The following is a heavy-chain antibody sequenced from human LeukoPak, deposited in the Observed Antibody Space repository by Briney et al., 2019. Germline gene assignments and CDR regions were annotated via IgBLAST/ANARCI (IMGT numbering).Heavy chain of an antibody. CDR3: AKDGPMVRGVIIIGWFDP. CDR1: GFTLSTYG. V-gene: IGHV3-30*02. Sequence: GGSLRLSCAASGFTLSTYGMHWVRQAPGKGREWVAIIWYDGSNKYYADSVKGRFTISRDNSKNTLYLQMNSLRAEDTAVYYCAKDGPMVRGVIIIGWFDPWGQGTLVTVSS. CDR2: IWYDGSNK. J-gene: IGHJ5*02. D-gene: IGHD3-10*01.